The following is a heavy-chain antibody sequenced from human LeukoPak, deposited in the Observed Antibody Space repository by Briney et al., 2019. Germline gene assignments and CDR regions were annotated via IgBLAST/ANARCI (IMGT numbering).Heavy chain of an antibody. D-gene: IGHD3-9*01. CDR1: GGSIGSSSYY. Sequence: SETLSLTCTVSGGSIGSSSYYWGWIRQPPGKGLEWIGSIYYSGSTYYNPSLKSRVTISVDTSKNQFSLKLSSVTAADTAVYYCAGQYDILSPAFFDYWGQGTLVTVSS. CDR3: AGQYDILSPAFFDY. CDR2: IYYSGST. J-gene: IGHJ4*02. V-gene: IGHV4-39*07.